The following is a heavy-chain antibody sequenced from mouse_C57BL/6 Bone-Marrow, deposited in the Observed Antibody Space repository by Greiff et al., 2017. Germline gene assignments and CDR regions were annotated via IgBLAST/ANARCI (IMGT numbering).Heavy chain of an antibody. J-gene: IGHJ4*01. Sequence: EVQLQESGGDLVKPGGSLKLSCAASGFTFSSYGMSWVRQTPDKRLEWVATISSGGSYTYYPDSVKGRFTISRDNAKNTLYLQMSSLKSEDTAMYYCARTYDYYWGQGTSVTVSS. CDR3: ARTYDYY. D-gene: IGHD2-4*01. CDR2: ISSGGSYT. V-gene: IGHV5-6*01. CDR1: GFTFSSYG.